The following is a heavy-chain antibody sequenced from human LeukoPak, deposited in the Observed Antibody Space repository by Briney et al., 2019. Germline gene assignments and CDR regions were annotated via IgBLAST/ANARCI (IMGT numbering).Heavy chain of an antibody. CDR2: IKQDGSEK. V-gene: IGHV3-7*01. D-gene: IGHD3-16*02. CDR3: ARDGVITFGGVIVADY. J-gene: IGHJ4*02. Sequence: PGGSLRLSCAASGFTFSDYWMSWVRQAPGKGLEWVANIKQDGSEKYYVDSVKGRFTISRDNAKNSLYLQMNSLRAEDTAVYYCARDGVITFGGVIVADYWGPGTLVTVSS. CDR1: GFTFSDYW.